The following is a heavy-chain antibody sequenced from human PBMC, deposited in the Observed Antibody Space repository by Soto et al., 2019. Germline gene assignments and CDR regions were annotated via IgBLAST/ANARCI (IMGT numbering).Heavy chain of an antibody. CDR1: GAGDTFSNYG. Sequence: QVHLVQSGAEVKSPGSAVKVSCKVSGAGDTFSNYGLNWMRQAPGQGLEWMGGTIPAFGTANYAPKFQGRVTIPADTSTTTAYMELSSLRSDDTAVYYCWRHDKTALPPLDSWGQATLVSVSS. J-gene: IGHJ4*02. V-gene: IGHV1-69*06. CDR2: TIPAFGTA. D-gene: IGHD1-1*01. CDR3: WRHDKTALPPLDS.